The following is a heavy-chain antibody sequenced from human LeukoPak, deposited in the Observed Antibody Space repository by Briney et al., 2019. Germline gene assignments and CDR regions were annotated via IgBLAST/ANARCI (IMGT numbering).Heavy chain of an antibody. D-gene: IGHD2-2*01. CDR3: VRDGQLGYDALDI. V-gene: IGHV6-1*01. CDR2: TYYRSKWYN. J-gene: IGHJ3*02. Sequence: SQTLSLTFAISGDSVSSNTAAWNWIRQSPSRGLEWLGRTYYRSKWYNDYAVFVRGRITVNPDTSKNEFSLHLNSVTPEDTAVYCCVRDGQLGYDALDIWGQGTLVTVSS. CDR1: GDSVSSNTAA.